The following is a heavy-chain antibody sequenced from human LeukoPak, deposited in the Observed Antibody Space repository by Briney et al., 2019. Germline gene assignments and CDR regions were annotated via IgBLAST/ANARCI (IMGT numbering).Heavy chain of an antibody. CDR1: GGSISRDNYY. V-gene: IGHV4-39*01. Sequence: SSETLSLTCTVSGGSISRDNYYWGWIRQPPGKGLEWIGSIYYRRRNDYNPSLKSRVTISVDTSKNQFSLELSSVTAADTAVYYCARRNDFDIWGQGTMVTVSS. CDR3: ARRNDFDI. J-gene: IGHJ3*02. CDR2: IYYRRRN.